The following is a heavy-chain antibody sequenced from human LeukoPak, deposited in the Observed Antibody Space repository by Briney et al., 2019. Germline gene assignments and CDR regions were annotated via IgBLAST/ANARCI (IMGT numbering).Heavy chain of an antibody. CDR1: GYSFTSYW. Sequence: GESLKISCKGFGYSFTSYWIGWVRQMPGRGLEWMGIIHPDDSDTRYTPSFQGQVTISADKSISTTYLQWRSLKASDTAMYYCARLHPESLVVYLFDFWGQGTLVTVSS. CDR3: ARLHPESLVVYLFDF. D-gene: IGHD2-8*02. J-gene: IGHJ4*02. CDR2: IHPDDSDT. V-gene: IGHV5-51*01.